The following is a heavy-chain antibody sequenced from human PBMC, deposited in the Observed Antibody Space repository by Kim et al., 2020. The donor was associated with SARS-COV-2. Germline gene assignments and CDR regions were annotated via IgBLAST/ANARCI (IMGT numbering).Heavy chain of an antibody. CDR3: AKGAGIAAAGRGLTWYFDL. D-gene: IGHD6-13*01. J-gene: IGHJ2*01. Sequence: GRFTISRDNSKNTLYLQMNSLRAEDTAVYYCAKGAGIAAAGRGLTWYFDLWGRGTLVTVSS. V-gene: IGHV3-23*01.